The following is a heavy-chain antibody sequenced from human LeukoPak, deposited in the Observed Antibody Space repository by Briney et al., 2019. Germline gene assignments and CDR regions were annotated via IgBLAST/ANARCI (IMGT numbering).Heavy chain of an antibody. CDR2: IYYSGST. CDR1: GGSISSYY. CDR3: ARAGDILTTYAFDI. D-gene: IGHD3-9*01. J-gene: IGHJ3*02. V-gene: IGHV4-59*01. Sequence: PSETLSLTCTVSGGSISSYYWSWIRQPPGKGLEWIGYIYYSGSTNYNPSLKSRVTISVDTSKNQFSLKLSAVTAADTAVYYCARAGDILTTYAFDIWGQGTMVTVSS.